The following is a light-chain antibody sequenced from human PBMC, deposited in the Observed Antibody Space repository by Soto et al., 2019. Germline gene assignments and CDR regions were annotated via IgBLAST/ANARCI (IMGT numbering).Light chain of an antibody. CDR2: GAS. J-gene: IGKJ1*01. V-gene: IGKV3-15*01. CDR3: QQYSKWPRT. Sequence: EVVLTQSPVTLSVSPGETATLSCRASESISSNLAWYQQKPGQAPRLLVYGASTRATGIPARFSGSVSGTEFPLTISSLQSEDFAIYYCQQYSKWPRTFGQGTKV. CDR1: ESISSN.